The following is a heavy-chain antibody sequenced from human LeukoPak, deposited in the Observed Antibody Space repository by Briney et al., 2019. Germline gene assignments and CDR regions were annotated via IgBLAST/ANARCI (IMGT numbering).Heavy chain of an antibody. CDR3: ARHPTHYDSTVLLAFDI. Sequence: PSETLSLTCTVSGGSITTSSYSWVWIRQPPGKGLEWIGSIYYRGSTYINPSLKSRVTMSVDTSKNHFSLQLSSVTAADTPVFYCARHPTHYDSTVLLAFDIWGLGTMVTVSS. CDR1: GGSITTSSYS. D-gene: IGHD3-22*01. J-gene: IGHJ3*02. V-gene: IGHV4-39*01. CDR2: IYYRGST.